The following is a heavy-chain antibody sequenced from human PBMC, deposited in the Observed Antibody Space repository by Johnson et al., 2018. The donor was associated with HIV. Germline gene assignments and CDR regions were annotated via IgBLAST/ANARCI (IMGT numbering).Heavy chain of an antibody. CDR1: GFTFSDYY. V-gene: IGHV3-11*04. Sequence: VQLVESGGGLVKPGGSLRLSCAAYGFTFSDYYMSWIRQAPGKGLEWGSYISSSGSNIYYADSVKGRFTISRDNAKNSLYLQMNSLRAEDTAVYYCARDHYDSSGSKGDAFDIWGQGTMVTVSS. J-gene: IGHJ3*02. CDR2: ISSSGSNI. D-gene: IGHD3-22*01. CDR3: ARDHYDSSGSKGDAFDI.